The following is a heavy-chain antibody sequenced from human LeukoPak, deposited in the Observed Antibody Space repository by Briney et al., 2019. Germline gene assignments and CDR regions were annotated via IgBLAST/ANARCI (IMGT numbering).Heavy chain of an antibody. Sequence: GGSLRLSCEANGFTFDDYGMSWVRQAPGKGLEWVAGINWNGGRTGYAESLKGRFTISRDNAKSSLFLQMDSLRAEDTALYYCARDLHINVVTPGSTGLDSWGQGTTVTVSS. CDR3: ARDLHINVVTPGSTGLDS. CDR2: INWNGGRT. J-gene: IGHJ3*01. CDR1: GFTFDDYG. V-gene: IGHV3-20*04. D-gene: IGHD4-23*01.